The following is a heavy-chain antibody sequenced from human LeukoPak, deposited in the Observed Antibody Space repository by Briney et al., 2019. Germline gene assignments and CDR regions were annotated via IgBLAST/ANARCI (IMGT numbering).Heavy chain of an antibody. D-gene: IGHD5-24*01. V-gene: IGHV5-51*01. CDR3: ARPRQIATTYYFDY. CDR1: GYSFTTYW. J-gene: IGHJ4*02. Sequence: GESLKISCKGSGYSFTTYWIGWVRQMPGKGLEWMGIIYPGDSDTKYSPSFQGQVTISVDKSISTAYLQWGSLKASDTAMYYCARPRQIATTYYFDYCGQGTLVTVSS. CDR2: IYPGDSDT.